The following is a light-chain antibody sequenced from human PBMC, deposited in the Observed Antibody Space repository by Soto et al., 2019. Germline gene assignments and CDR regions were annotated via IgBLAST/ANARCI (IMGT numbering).Light chain of an antibody. J-gene: IGKJ1*01. CDR2: ATS. V-gene: IGKV1-39*01. CDR3: QQTYNTPRT. Sequence: DIQMTQSPSSLSASVGDRVTITCRASQSIGSHLNWYQQRPGKAPNLLIYATSSLQSGVPSRFSGSGSGTDFTLTISSLQPEDFATYYCQQTYNTPRTFGQGTKVEIK. CDR1: QSIGSH.